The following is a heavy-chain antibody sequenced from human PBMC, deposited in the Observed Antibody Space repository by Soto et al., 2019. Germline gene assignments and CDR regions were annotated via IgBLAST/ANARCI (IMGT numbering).Heavy chain of an antibody. CDR1: GGNSRNSTYH. CDR2: IFYSGRP. CDR3: ARQSGAMAYYFDS. Sequence: LETLSPPCTVAGGNSRNSTYHWGWNRQPPGKGLEWIGSIFYSGRPHYNPSLKTRLTVSLDTSKNRFSLKLSSVTAADTATYFCARQSGAMAYYFDSWGQGTQVTVSS. V-gene: IGHV4-39*01. D-gene: IGHD4-17*01. J-gene: IGHJ4*02.